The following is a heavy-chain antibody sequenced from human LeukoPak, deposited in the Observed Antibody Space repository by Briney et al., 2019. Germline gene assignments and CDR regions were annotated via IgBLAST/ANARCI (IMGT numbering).Heavy chain of an antibody. V-gene: IGHV3-74*01. Sequence: TGGSLRLSCAASGFTFSTYWMHWVRQAPGKGLVWVSRIVSDGSTTTYADSVKGRFTISRDNVKNTLYLQMNSLRAEDTAVYYRGRDSRYSIDSWGQGTLVTVSS. CDR2: IVSDGSTT. CDR1: GFTFSTYW. J-gene: IGHJ4*02. CDR3: GRDSRYSIDS. D-gene: IGHD1-14*01.